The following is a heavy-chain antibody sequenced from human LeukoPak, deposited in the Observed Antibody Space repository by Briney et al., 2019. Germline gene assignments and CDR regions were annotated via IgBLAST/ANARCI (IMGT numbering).Heavy chain of an antibody. CDR3: AKARHTSNFPGDWFGP. J-gene: IGHJ5*02. CDR2: MNPNSGNT. V-gene: IGHV1-8*01. D-gene: IGHD2-2*01. CDR1: GYTFTSYD. Sequence: ASVKVSCKASGYTFTSYDVNWVRQATGQGLEWMGWMNPNSGNTGYAQKFQGRVTMTRNTSISTAYMELSSLRSEDTAVYYCAKARHTSNFPGDWFGPWGQGTLVTVSS.